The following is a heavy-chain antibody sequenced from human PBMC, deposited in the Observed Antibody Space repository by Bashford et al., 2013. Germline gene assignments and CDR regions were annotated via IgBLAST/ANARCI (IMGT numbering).Heavy chain of an antibody. CDR3: ASLGDCSSTSCYSGYIDY. CDR2: ISAYNGDT. V-gene: IGHV1-18*04. D-gene: IGHD2-2*01. Sequence: ASVKVSCKASGYTFTGYGITWVRQAPGQGLEWMGWISAYNGDTNYAQSFQGRVTMTRDTSTNTAYMELRSLRSADTAVYYCASLGDCSSTSCYSGYIDYWAREPWSPSPQ. CDR1: GYTFTGYG. J-gene: IGHJ4*02.